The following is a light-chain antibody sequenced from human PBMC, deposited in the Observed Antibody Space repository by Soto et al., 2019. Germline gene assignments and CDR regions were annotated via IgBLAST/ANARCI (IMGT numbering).Light chain of an antibody. Sequence: QSALTQPASASGSPGQSITISCTGTSSDVGGYNYVSWFQHHPGKAPKLMIYEVSYRPSGVSNRFSGSKSGDTASLTISGLQAEDEADYYCSSFTNTITRYAFGTGTKVTVL. CDR1: SSDVGGYNY. CDR2: EVS. V-gene: IGLV2-14*01. CDR3: SSFTNTITRYA. J-gene: IGLJ1*01.